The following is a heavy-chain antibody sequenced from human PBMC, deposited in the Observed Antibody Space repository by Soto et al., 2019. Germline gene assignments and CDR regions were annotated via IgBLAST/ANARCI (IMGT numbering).Heavy chain of an antibody. J-gene: IGHJ4*02. CDR3: PRARDPFLEWLPFDY. CDR1: GGTFSSYA. D-gene: IGHD3-3*02. CDR2: IIPIFGTA. Sequence: QVQLVQSGAEVKKPGSSVKVSCKASGGTFSSYAISWVRQAPGQGLEWMGGIIPIFGTANYAQKFQGRVTVTADESTSTAYMELSSLRSEATAVYYCPRARDPFLEWLPFDYWGQGTLVTVSS. V-gene: IGHV1-69*12.